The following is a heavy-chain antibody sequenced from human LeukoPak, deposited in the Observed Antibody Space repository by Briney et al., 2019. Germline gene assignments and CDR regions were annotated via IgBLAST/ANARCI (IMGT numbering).Heavy chain of an antibody. CDR3: ARGAWFGELFKRNRSSHNWFDP. CDR1: GYTFTSYA. J-gene: IGHJ5*02. Sequence: ASVKVSCKASGYTFTSYAMNWVRQAPGQGLEWMGWINTNTGNPTYAQGFTGRFVFSLDTSVSTAYLQISSLKAEDTAVYYCARGAWFGELFKRNRSSHNWFDPWGQGTLVTVSS. CDR2: INTNTGNP. D-gene: IGHD3-10*01. V-gene: IGHV7-4-1*02.